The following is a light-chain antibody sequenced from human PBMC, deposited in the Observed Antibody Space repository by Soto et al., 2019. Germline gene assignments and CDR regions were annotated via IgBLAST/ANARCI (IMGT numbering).Light chain of an antibody. V-gene: IGKV3-20*01. CDR1: HSISRGF. Sequence: EFVLTQSPGKLSLSPGERATLSCRASHSISRGFLAWYQQKPGQAPRLLIYGTSNRCTGIRDRFSGGGSGTDFTLSISRLEPEDFAVYYCRRFGRSPRLTFGGGTRVEIK. J-gene: IGKJ4*02. CDR2: GTS. CDR3: RRFGRSPRLT.